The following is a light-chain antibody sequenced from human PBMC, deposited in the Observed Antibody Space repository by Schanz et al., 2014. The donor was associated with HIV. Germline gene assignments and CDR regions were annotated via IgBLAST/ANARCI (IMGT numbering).Light chain of an antibody. CDR1: SNDVGGYNF. CDR2: EVS. V-gene: IGLV2-14*01. J-gene: IGLJ2*01. CDR3: SSYTTSSTLV. Sequence: QSALTQPASVSGSPGQSITISCTGTSNDVGGYNFVSWYQQHPGKAPKLMIYEVSKRPSGVSNRFSGSKSGNTASLTISGLQADDEADYYCSSYTTSSTLVFGGGTKLTVL.